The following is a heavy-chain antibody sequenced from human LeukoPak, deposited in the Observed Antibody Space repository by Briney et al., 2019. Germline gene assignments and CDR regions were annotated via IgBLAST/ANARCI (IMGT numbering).Heavy chain of an antibody. V-gene: IGHV4-34*01. CDR2: INHSGST. D-gene: IGHD2-15*01. CDR3: ASRAYCSGGSCYYFDY. Sequence: SETLSLTCAVYGGSFSGYYWSWLRQPPGKGLEWIGEINHSGSTNYNPSLKSRVTISVDTSKNQFSLKLSSVTAADTAVYYCASRAYCSGGSCYYFDYWGQGTLVTVSS. J-gene: IGHJ4*02. CDR1: GGSFSGYY.